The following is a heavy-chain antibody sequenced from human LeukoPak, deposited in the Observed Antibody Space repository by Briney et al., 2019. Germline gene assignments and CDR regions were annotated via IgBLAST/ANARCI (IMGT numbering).Heavy chain of an antibody. CDR1: GYTFTSHY. V-gene: IGHV1-46*01. J-gene: IGHJ1*01. D-gene: IGHD6-13*01. CDR3: ARVRRIAAAGAEYFQN. Sequence: ASVKVSCKASGYTFTSHYMHWVRQAPGQGLEWMGLINPSGSSTLYAQKLQGRVTMTTDTSTSTAYMELRSLRSDDTAVYYCARVRRIAAAGAEYFQNWARAPWSPSPQ. CDR2: INPSGSST.